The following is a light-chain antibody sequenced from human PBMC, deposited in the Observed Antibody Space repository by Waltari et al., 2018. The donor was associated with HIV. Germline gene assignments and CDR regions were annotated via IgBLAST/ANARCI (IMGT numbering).Light chain of an antibody. Sequence: DIQMTQSPSTLSASVGDRVTITCRASQSISSWLAWYQQKAGKAPEVLVYKASSLESGVPSRFSGSGSGTEFTLTISSLQPDDFATYYCQQYNSYPYTFDQGTRLEIK. CDR3: QQYNSYPYT. J-gene: IGKJ2*01. CDR2: KAS. V-gene: IGKV1-5*03. CDR1: QSISSW.